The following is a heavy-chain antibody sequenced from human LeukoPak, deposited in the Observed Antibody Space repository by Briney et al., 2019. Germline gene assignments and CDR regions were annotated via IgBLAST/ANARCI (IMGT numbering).Heavy chain of an antibody. Sequence: SETLSLTCTVSGGSISSYYWSWIRQPPGKGLEWIGYIYYSGSTNYNPSLKSRVTISVDTSKNQFSLKLSSVTAADTAVYYCARQYYESSADAFDIWGQGTMVTVSS. CDR1: GGSISSYY. V-gene: IGHV4-59*01. D-gene: IGHD3-22*01. CDR2: IYYSGST. CDR3: ARQYYESSADAFDI. J-gene: IGHJ3*02.